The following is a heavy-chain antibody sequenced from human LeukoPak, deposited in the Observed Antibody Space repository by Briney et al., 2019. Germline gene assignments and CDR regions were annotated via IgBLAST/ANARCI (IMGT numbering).Heavy chain of an antibody. J-gene: IGHJ5*02. Sequence: ASVKVSCKASGYTFNSYGISWVRQAPGQGLEWMGWVNAYNGHTNYAQKFQGRVTMTTDTSTSTASMELRSLRSDDTAVYYCARLIPQKWELPGKWFDPWGQGTLVTVSS. CDR1: GYTFNSYG. V-gene: IGHV1-18*01. CDR3: ARLIPQKWELPGKWFDP. D-gene: IGHD1-26*01. CDR2: VNAYNGHT.